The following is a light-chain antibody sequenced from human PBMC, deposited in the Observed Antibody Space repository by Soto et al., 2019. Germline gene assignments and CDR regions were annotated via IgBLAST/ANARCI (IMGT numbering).Light chain of an antibody. V-gene: IGKV3-15*01. CDR1: QSVSSS. CDR3: QQYNNWPPPWT. Sequence: EVMMTQSQSTLSVSPGERASLSCRASQSVSSSLAWYQQKPGQAPRLLIYDASTRATGIPARFSGSGSGSEFTITISSLQSEDFAVYYCQQYNNWPPPWTFGQGTKVEIK. J-gene: IGKJ1*01. CDR2: DAS.